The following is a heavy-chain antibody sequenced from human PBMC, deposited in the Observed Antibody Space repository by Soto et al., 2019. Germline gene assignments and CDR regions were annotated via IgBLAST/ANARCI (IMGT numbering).Heavy chain of an antibody. V-gene: IGHV4-30-2*01. Sequence: SETLSLTCAVSGGSISSGGYSWSWIRQPPGKGLEWIGYISHSGSTHYNPYLKSRVTIPLDTSKNQFSLKLSSVTAADTAVNYCASLGITMFRGVIIAHGMDVGGQGTTVTVSS. J-gene: IGHJ6*02. CDR2: ISHSGST. CDR3: ASLGITMFRGVIIAHGMDV. CDR1: GGSISSGGYS. D-gene: IGHD3-10*01.